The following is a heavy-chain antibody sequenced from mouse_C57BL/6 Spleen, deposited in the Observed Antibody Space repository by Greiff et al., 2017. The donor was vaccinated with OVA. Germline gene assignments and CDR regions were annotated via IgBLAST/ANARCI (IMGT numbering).Heavy chain of an antibody. CDR2: IHPNSGST. CDR1: GYTFTSYW. D-gene: IGHD2-4*01. J-gene: IGHJ3*01. CDR3: ARSPIYYDYGGFAY. V-gene: IGHV1-64*01. Sequence: QVQLQQPGAELVKPGASVKLSCKASGYTFTSYWMHWVKQRPGQGLEWIGMIHPNSGSTNYNEKVKSKAKLTVDKSSSTAYMQLSSLTSEDSAVYYCARSPIYYDYGGFAYWGQGTLVTVSA.